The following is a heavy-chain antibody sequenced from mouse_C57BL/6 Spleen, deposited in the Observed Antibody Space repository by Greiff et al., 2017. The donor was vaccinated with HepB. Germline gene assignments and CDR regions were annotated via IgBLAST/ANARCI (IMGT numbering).Heavy chain of an antibody. V-gene: IGHV8-12*01. CDR1: GFSLSTSGMG. J-gene: IGHJ4*01. CDR2: IYWDDDK. D-gene: IGHD1-1*01. CDR3: AREYYGSSYGAMDY. Sequence: QVQLKESGPGILQSSQTLSLTCSFSGFSLSTSGMGVSWIRQPSGKGLEWLAHIYWDDDKRYNPSLKSRLTISKDTSRNQVFLKITSVDTADTATYYCAREYYGSSYGAMDYWGQGTSVTVSS.